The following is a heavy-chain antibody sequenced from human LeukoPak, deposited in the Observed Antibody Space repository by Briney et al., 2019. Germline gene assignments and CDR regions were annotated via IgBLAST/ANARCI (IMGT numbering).Heavy chain of an antibody. CDR3: VRGSSGTVVRGVSWAWFDP. Sequence: PGGSLRLSCAASGFTFSNYWMIWVRQAPGKGLEWVANINQGGSEKSHVDSVKGRFTISRDNAEKSLYLQMNSLTAEDTAVYYCVRGSSGTVVRGVSWAWFDPWGQGTLVTVSS. CDR1: GFTFSNYW. J-gene: IGHJ5*02. D-gene: IGHD3-10*01. V-gene: IGHV3-7*05. CDR2: INQGGSEK.